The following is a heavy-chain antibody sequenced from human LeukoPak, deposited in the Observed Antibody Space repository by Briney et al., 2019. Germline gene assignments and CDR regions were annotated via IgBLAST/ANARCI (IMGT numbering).Heavy chain of an antibody. D-gene: IGHD1-14*01. CDR2: MNPNSGNT. J-gene: IGHJ4*02. CDR3: ARGRYPAWFDY. Sequence: GASVKVSCKASGGTFSSYAINWVRQATGQGLEWMGWMNPNSGNTGYAQKFQGRVTMTRNTSISTAYMELSSLRSEDTAVYYCARGRYPAWFDYWGQGTLVTVSS. CDR1: GGTFSSYA. V-gene: IGHV1-8*02.